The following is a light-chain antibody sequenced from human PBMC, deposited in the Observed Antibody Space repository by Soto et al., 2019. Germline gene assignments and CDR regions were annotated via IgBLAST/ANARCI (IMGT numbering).Light chain of an antibody. Sequence: DIQLTQSPSFLSASVGDRVTITCLAGQGISSYLAWYQQKPGKAPKLLIYAASTLQSGVPSRFSGSGSGTEFTLTISSLQPEDFATYYCQQHSGYPLTFGGGTKVEIK. V-gene: IGKV1-9*01. CDR2: AAS. CDR3: QQHSGYPLT. J-gene: IGKJ4*01. CDR1: QGISSY.